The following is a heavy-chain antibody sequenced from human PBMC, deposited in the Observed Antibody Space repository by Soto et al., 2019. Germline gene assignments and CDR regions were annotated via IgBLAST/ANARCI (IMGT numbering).Heavy chain of an antibody. CDR1: GGSISSYY. J-gene: IGHJ3*02. V-gene: IGHV4-59*01. CDR3: ARDTYSSSWSYDAFDI. Sequence: SESLDITSTVSGGSISSYYWSWIRKPPGKGLEWIGYIYYSGSTNYNPSLKSRVTISVDTSKNQFSLKLSSVTAADTAVYYCARDTYSSSWSYDAFDIWGQGTMVTGS. D-gene: IGHD6-13*01. CDR2: IYYSGST.